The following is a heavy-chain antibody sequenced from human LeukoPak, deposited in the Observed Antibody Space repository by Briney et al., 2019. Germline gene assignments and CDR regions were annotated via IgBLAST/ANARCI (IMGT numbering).Heavy chain of an antibody. J-gene: IGHJ4*02. V-gene: IGHV3-23*01. CDR1: GFTFSNYF. D-gene: IGHD2-2*01. CDR3: AKDRIYCSSTSCYDVFDY. CDR2: ISKNGGTT. Sequence: GGSLRLSCAASGFTFSNYFMSWVRQAPGEGLEWVSGISKNGGTTYYADSVKGRFTISRDNSKNTLYLQMNSLRAEDTAVYYCAKDRIYCSSTSCYDVFDYWGQGTLVTVSS.